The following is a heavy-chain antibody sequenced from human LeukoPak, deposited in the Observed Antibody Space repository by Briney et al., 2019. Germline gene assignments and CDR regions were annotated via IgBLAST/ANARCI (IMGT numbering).Heavy chain of an antibody. CDR1: GYSFTTYW. D-gene: IGHD3-9*01. CDR2: IYPGDSDT. J-gene: IGHJ4*02. Sequence: GESVQISCKGSGYSFTTYWIGWVRQMPGKGLEWMGIIYPGDSDTRYSPSFQGQVTISADKSISTAYLQWSSLKASDTAMYYCTRQSYDILTGYSEGAFDYWGKGTLVTASS. CDR3: TRQSYDILTGYSEGAFDY. V-gene: IGHV5-51*01.